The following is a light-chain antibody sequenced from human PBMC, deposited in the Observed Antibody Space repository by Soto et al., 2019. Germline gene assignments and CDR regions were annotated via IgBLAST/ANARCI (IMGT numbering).Light chain of an antibody. V-gene: IGLV2-8*01. CDR1: SSDVGGYNY. CDR2: EVN. Sequence: QSALTQPPSASGSPGQSVAISCTGTSSDVGGYNYVSWYQQHPGKAPKLMIYEVNKRPSGVPDRFSGSKSGNTASLTVSGVQAEDEADYYCSSYACSSNVFGIGTKLTVL. J-gene: IGLJ1*01. CDR3: SSYACSSNV.